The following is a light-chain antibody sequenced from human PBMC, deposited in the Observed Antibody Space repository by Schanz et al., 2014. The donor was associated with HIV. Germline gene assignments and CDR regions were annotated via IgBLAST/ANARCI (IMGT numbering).Light chain of an antibody. CDR1: QSVSMN. Sequence: EIVMTQSPATLSVSPGERATLSCRASQSVSMNLAWYQQKHGQAPRLLIYGASSRAAGIPDRFSGSGSGTDFTLTISSLEPEDFAVYYCQQYGSSPWTFGQGTRVDVK. CDR3: QQYGSSPWT. V-gene: IGKV3-20*01. CDR2: GAS. J-gene: IGKJ1*01.